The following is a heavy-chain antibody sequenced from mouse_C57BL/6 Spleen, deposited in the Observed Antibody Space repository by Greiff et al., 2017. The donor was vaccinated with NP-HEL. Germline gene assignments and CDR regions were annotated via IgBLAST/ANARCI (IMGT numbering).Heavy chain of an antibody. CDR3: ARARYYGNYCDYFDY. CDR2: IYPGDGDT. V-gene: IGHV1-80*01. Sequence: QVQLQQSGAELVKPGASVKISCKASGYAFSSYWMNWVKQRPGKGLEWIGQIYPGDGDTNYNGKFKGKATLTADKSSSTAYMQLSSLTSEDSAVYFCARARYYGNYCDYFDYWGQGTTLTVSS. J-gene: IGHJ2*01. CDR1: GYAFSSYW. D-gene: IGHD2-1*01.